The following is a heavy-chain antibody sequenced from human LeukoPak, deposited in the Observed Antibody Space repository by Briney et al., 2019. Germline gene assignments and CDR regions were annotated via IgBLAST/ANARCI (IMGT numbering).Heavy chain of an antibody. J-gene: IGHJ5*02. D-gene: IGHD4/OR15-4a*01. CDR2: INTNTRNP. CDR3: AREDYRYAAVNGGDWFDP. V-gene: IGHV7-4-1*02. CDR1: GYTFTSYA. Sequence: ASVKVSCKASGYTFTSYAMNWVRQAPGQGLEWMGWINTNTRNPTYAQGFTGRFVFSLDTSVSTAYLQISSLKAEDTAVYYCAREDYRYAAVNGGDWFDPWGQGTLVTVSS.